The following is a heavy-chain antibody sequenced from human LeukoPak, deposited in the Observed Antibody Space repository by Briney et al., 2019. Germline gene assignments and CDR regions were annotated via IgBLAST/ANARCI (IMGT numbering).Heavy chain of an antibody. CDR2: ISGSGGSA. V-gene: IGHV3-23*01. CDR3: AKDRTSMSRYYFDY. CDR1: GFTFSSYA. Sequence: GGSLRLPCAASGFTFSSYAMSWVRQAPGKGLEWVSAISGSGGSAYYADSVKGRFTISRDNSKNTLYLQMSSLRAEDTAVYYCAKDRTSMSRYYFDYWGQGTLVTVSS. J-gene: IGHJ4*02. D-gene: IGHD2/OR15-2a*01.